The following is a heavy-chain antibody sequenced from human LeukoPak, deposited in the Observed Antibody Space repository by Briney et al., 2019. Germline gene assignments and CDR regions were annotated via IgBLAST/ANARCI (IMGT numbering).Heavy chain of an antibody. J-gene: IGHJ4*02. CDR2: ISAYNGNT. Sequence: ASVKVSCKASGYTFTNYGISWARQAPGQGLEWMGWISAYNGNTNYAQKFQGRVTMTTDTSTSTAYMELRSLRSDDTAFYCCARDVSAAYVDYWGQGTLVTVSS. CDR1: GYTFTNYG. D-gene: IGHD6-13*01. V-gene: IGHV1-18*01. CDR3: ARDVSAAYVDY.